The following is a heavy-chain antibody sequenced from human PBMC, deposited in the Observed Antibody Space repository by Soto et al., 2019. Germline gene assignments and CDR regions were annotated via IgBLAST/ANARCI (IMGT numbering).Heavy chain of an antibody. J-gene: IGHJ5*02. D-gene: IGHD1-20*01. Sequence: SETQSLTCRVSSRSIRVHGSYWPWILQTPGKGLEWVGSSYYSGTSYFNPALKGRVTISVDTSTNQFSLRLTSVTAADTAVYYCTRRYNWNDYYFDPWGQGTLVTGSS. V-gene: IGHV4-39*01. CDR2: SYYSGTS. CDR3: TRRYNWNDYYFDP. CDR1: SRSIRVHGSY.